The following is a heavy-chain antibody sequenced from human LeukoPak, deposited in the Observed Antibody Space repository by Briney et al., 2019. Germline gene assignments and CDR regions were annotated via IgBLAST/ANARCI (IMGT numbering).Heavy chain of an antibody. CDR1: GGSVSSGTYY. J-gene: IGHJ1*01. CDR2: IYYSGST. V-gene: IGHV4-61*01. Sequence: SETLSLTCIVSGGSVSSGTYYWSWIRQPPGKGLEWIGYIYYSGSTNYNPSLKSRVTISVDTSKSQFSLKLSSVTAADTAVYYCAREGSSWYHSYFQHWGQGTLVTVSS. D-gene: IGHD6-13*01. CDR3: AREGSSWYHSYFQH.